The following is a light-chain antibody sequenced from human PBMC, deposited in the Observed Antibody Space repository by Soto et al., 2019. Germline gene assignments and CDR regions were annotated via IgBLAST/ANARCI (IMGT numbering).Light chain of an antibody. CDR1: QSVGSN. J-gene: IGKJ3*01. CDR3: QQYNNWPLFT. Sequence: EIVMTQSPVTLSVSPGERATLSCRASQSVGSNLAWYQQKRGQAPRLLIYGASTRATGIPVRFSGSGSGTEFTLTITSLQSEDCAVYYCQQYNNWPLFTFGPGTKVDIK. CDR2: GAS. V-gene: IGKV3-15*01.